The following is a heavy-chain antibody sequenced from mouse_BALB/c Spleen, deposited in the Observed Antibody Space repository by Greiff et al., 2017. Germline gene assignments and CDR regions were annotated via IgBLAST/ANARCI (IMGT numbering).Heavy chain of an antibody. Sequence: EVQLVESGPELEKPGASVKISCKASGYSFTGYNMNWVKQSNGKSLEWIGNIDPYYGGTSYNQKFKDKATLTADKSSSTAYLQLSSLTSEDSAVYYCARYYGYGNYAMDYWGQGTSVTVSS. D-gene: IGHD1-2*01. J-gene: IGHJ4*01. V-gene: IGHV1-39*01. CDR2: IDPYYGGT. CDR3: ARYYGYGNYAMDY. CDR1: GYSFTGYN.